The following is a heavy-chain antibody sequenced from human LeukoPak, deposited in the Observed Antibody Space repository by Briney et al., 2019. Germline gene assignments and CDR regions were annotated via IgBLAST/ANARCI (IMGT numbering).Heavy chain of an antibody. D-gene: IGHD4-23*01. J-gene: IGHJ3*02. CDR3: ARGKPYRADYGGNPVGAAFDI. CDR1: GFTFSRYS. V-gene: IGHV3-21*01. Sequence: PGGSLRLSCAASGFTFSRYSMNWFRQFPGKGLEWVSSISSSSSYIYYADSVKGRFTISRDNAKNSLYLQMNSLRAEDTAVYYCARGKPYRADYGGNPVGAAFDIWGQGTMVTVSS. CDR2: ISSSSSYI.